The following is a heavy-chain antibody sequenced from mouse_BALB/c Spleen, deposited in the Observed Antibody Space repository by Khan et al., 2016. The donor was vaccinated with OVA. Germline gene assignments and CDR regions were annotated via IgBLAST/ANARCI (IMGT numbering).Heavy chain of an antibody. D-gene: IGHD2-1*01. V-gene: IGHV5-4*02. J-gene: IGHJ3*01. CDR2: ISDGGSYT. Sequence: EVELVESGGGLGKPGGSLKLSCAASGLTFSDYYMYWVRQTPEKRLEWVATISDGGSYTYYPDSVKGRFTISRDDAKNNLYLHMSSLMSKDTAIYYCDRGYYGNPFSYWGQGTLVTVSA. CDR3: DRGYYGNPFSY. CDR1: GLTFSDYY.